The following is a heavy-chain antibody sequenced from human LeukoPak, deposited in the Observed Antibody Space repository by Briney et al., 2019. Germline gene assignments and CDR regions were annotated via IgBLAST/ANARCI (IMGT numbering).Heavy chain of an antibody. Sequence: GASVKVSCKASGYTFTSYDINWVRQATGQGLEGMGWMNSKSGNRGYAQTFQGRVTMTRDTSISTAYMELSGLTSEDTAVYYCARGRRPYGDYVAPDYWGQGTLVTVSS. CDR3: ARGRRPYGDYVAPDY. V-gene: IGHV1-8*01. J-gene: IGHJ4*02. CDR2: MNSKSGNR. CDR1: GYTFTSYD. D-gene: IGHD4-17*01.